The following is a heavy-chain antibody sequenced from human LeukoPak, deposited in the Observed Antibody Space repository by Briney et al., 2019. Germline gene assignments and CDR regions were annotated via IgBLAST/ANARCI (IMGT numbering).Heavy chain of an antibody. CDR1: GYSFTNYW. Sequence: GAALKISSKGSGYSFTNYWIGWGRPMPGKDGEWMGIISPDGSDTRYSPSFQGQVTISADKSITTAYLQWSSLKASDTAMYYCARLTSSWSFDYWGQGTLVTVSS. CDR2: ISPDGSDT. J-gene: IGHJ4*02. CDR3: ARLTSSWSFDY. V-gene: IGHV5-51*01. D-gene: IGHD6-13*01.